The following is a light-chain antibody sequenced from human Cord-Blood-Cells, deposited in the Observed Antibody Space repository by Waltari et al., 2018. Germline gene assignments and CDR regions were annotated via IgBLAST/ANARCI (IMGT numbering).Light chain of an antibody. CDR1: QSVSSY. CDR2: DAS. CDR3: QQRSNWPPT. J-gene: IGKJ4*01. V-gene: IGKV3-11*01. Sequence: EIVLTQSPATLSLSPGESATLSCRASQSVSSYLAWYQQKPGQAPRLLIYDASNRATGIPARFSGSGSGTDFTLTISSLEPEDLAVYYCQQRSNWPPTFGGGTKVEIK.